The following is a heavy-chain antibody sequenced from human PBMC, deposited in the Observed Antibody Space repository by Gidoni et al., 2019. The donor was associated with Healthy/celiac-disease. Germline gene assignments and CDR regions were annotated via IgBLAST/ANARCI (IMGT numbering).Heavy chain of an antibody. CDR1: GFTFRSSG. J-gene: IGHJ3*02. D-gene: IGHD6-13*01. CDR3: AKDPGSVPIAAAGTVRSDAFDI. CDR2: IRYDGSNK. Sequence: QVQLVESGGGVVQPGGSLRLSCAASGFTFRSSGMHWVRQAPGKGLEWVAFIRYDGSNKYYSDSVKGRFTISRDNSKNTLYLQMNSLRAEDTAVYYCAKDPGSVPIAAAGTVRSDAFDIWGQGTMVTVSS. V-gene: IGHV3-30*02.